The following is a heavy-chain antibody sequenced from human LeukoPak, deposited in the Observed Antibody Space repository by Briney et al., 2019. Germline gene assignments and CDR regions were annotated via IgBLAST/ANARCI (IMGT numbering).Heavy chain of an antibody. CDR3: ARDSSGWVDPNDY. J-gene: IGHJ4*02. CDR2: IIPILGIA. CDR1: DYTFTSYG. V-gene: IGHV1-69*04. Sequence: SVKVSCKASDYTFTSYGISWVRQAPGQGLEWMGRIIPILGIANYAQKFQGRVTITADKSTSTAYMELSSLRSEDTAVYYCARDSSGWVDPNDYWGQGTLVTVSS. D-gene: IGHD6-19*01.